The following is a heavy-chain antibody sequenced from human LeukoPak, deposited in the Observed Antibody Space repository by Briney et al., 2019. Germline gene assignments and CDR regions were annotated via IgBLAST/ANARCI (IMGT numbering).Heavy chain of an antibody. Sequence: PGGSLRLSCAASRFTFSNYWMNWVRQAPGKGLGWVPPIISDGSRRSYADAVKGRFTRSRDNAKNTLYLQMNSLRAEDTAAYYCARKSGSYYFFDYWGQGALVTVSS. D-gene: IGHD1-26*01. CDR3: ARKSGSYYFFDY. CDR2: IISDGSRR. V-gene: IGHV3-74*01. J-gene: IGHJ4*02. CDR1: RFTFSNYW.